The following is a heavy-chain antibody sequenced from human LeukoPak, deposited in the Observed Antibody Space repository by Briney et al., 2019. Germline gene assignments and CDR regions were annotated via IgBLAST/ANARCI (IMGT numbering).Heavy chain of an antibody. V-gene: IGHV3-74*01. CDR2: INTDGTVT. CDR1: GFTFSKYW. J-gene: IGHJ4*02. Sequence: VGSLRLSCAASGFTFSKYWMLWVRHAPGKGLESVSRINTDGTVTTYADSVKGRFTVSRDNADNTMFLQMNSVRDEDTAVYYCATKQWLAPPPDSWGEGTPVTVSS. CDR3: ATKQWLAPPPDS. D-gene: IGHD6-19*01.